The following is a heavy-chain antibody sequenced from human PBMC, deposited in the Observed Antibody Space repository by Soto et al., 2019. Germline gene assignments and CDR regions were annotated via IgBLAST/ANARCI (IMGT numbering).Heavy chain of an antibody. V-gene: IGHV1-18*01. CDR3: ARDWKGAEGFAP. CDR1: GYTFRTYV. D-gene: IGHD1-1*01. J-gene: IGHJ5*02. CDR2: IGAYNVDT. Sequence: QVQLVQSGAEVQKPGASVKVSCKASGYTFRTYVFSWVRQAPGQGLEWMEWIGAYNVDTNYAQAFQGSVTMTTDTATTTSYMELRSLTSDDTAVYFCARDWKGAEGFAPCVQGTLVTVS.